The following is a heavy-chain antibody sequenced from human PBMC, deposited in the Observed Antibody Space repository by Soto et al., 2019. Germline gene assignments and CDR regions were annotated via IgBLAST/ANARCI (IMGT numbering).Heavy chain of an antibody. J-gene: IGHJ5*02. D-gene: IGHD6-19*01. Sequence: PSETLSLTCSVSGGSINSSSYFWGWVRQPPGKGLEWIGSIYYSGSTYYNPSLRSRVTISVYTSKNQFSLKLSSVTAADTAVFYCARHYSSGSRNWFDPWGQGTLVNVSS. CDR2: IYYSGST. CDR1: GGSINSSSYF. CDR3: ARHYSSGSRNWFDP. V-gene: IGHV4-39*01.